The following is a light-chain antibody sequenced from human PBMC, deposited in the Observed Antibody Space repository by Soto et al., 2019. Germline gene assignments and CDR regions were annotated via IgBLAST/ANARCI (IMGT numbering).Light chain of an antibody. J-gene: IGKJ1*01. CDR1: QNIRNY. Sequence: DIQMTQSPSSLSASVRDSVTITCRASQNIRNYLNWYQQKPGRAPKILIYAASSLQSGVPSRFSGGGSGTDFTLTITSLQPEDFATYYCQQSDSSPLTFGQGTKVEIK. CDR2: AAS. V-gene: IGKV1-39*01. CDR3: QQSDSSPLT.